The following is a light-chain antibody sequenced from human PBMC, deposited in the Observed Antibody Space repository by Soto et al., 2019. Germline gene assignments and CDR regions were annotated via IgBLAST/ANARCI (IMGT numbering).Light chain of an antibody. CDR3: QQYNNWPRT. Sequence: EIVMTQSPATLSVSPGERATLSCRASQSVSSNLAWYQQKPGQAPRLLIYGTSTRATGVPARFSGSGSGTEFTLTICSLQSEDIAVYYCQQYNNWPRTFVQGTKV. CDR2: GTS. J-gene: IGKJ1*01. CDR1: QSVSSN. V-gene: IGKV3-15*01.